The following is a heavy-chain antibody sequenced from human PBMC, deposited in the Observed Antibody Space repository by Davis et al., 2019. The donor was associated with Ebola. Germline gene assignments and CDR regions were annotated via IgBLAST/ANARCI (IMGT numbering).Heavy chain of an antibody. CDR1: GGSISSYY. J-gene: IGHJ3*02. Sequence: PSETLSLTCPVSGGSISSYYWSWIRQPAGKGLEWIGRIYTSVSTNYNPSLKSRVTMSVDTSKNQFSLKLSSVTAADTAVYYCARVNVVVVVDAFDIWGQGTMVTVSS. V-gene: IGHV4-4*07. CDR3: ARVNVVVVVDAFDI. D-gene: IGHD2-15*01. CDR2: IYTSVST.